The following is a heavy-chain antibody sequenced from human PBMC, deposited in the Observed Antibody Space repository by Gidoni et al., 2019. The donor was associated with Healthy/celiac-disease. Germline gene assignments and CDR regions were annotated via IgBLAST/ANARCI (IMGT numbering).Heavy chain of an antibody. V-gene: IGHV3-15*01. CDR2: IKSKTDGGTT. J-gene: IGHJ4*02. CDR1: GFTFSNAW. D-gene: IGHD3-3*01. Sequence: EVQLVESGGGLVKPGGSLRLSCAASGFTFSNAWMSWVRQAPGKGLEWVGRIKSKTDGGTTDYAAPVKGRFTISRDDSKNTLYLQMNSLKTEDTAVYYCTTDLWVNGVGGFDYWGQGTLVTVSS. CDR3: TTDLWVNGVGGFDY.